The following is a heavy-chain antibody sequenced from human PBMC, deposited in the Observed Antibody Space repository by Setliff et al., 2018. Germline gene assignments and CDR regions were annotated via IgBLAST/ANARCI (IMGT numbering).Heavy chain of an antibody. CDR3: ARVPRFTDTRNAFDI. V-gene: IGHV4-4*02. CDR1: GGSISSSNW. J-gene: IGHJ3*02. CDR2: IYYSGNT. D-gene: IGHD5-18*01. Sequence: PSETLSLTCAVSGGSISSSNWWSWVRQPPGKGLEWIGYIYYSGNTYYNPSLKSRVTISVDTSKNQFSLKLSSVTAADTAVYYCARVPRFTDTRNAFDIWGQGTMVTVSS.